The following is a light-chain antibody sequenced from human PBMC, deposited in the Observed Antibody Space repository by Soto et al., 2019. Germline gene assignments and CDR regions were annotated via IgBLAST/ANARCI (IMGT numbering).Light chain of an antibody. V-gene: IGKV3-15*01. CDR1: QSVSSN. Sequence: EIVMTHSPVTLSVYPGERVTLSCRASQSVSSNLAWYQQKPGQAPSLLIYGAFTRATGIPARFSGTGSGTEFTLTISSLQSEDFALYYRQQYHDWPLTFGQGTKVDIK. CDR2: GAF. CDR3: QQYHDWPLT. J-gene: IGKJ1*01.